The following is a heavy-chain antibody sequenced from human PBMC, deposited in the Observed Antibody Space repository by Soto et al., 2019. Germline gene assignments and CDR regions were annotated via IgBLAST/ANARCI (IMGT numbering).Heavy chain of an antibody. CDR2: IYYSGST. J-gene: IGHJ6*02. V-gene: IGHV4-61*01. CDR1: GGSVSSGSYY. D-gene: IGHD6-19*01. Sequence: QVQLQESGPGLVKPSETLSLTCTVSGGSVSSGSYYWSWIRQPPGKGLEWIGDIYYSGSTNYNPPPKSRVTISVDPSKNQFSLKLSSVAAADTAVYYCARDLAGGGYYYYGMDVWGQGTTVTVSS. CDR3: ARDLAGGGYYYYGMDV.